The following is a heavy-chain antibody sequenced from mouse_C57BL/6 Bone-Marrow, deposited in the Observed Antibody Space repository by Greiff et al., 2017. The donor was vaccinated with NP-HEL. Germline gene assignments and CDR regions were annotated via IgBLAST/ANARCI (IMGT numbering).Heavy chain of an antibody. V-gene: IGHV5-12*01. CDR2: ISNGGGST. D-gene: IGHD1-1*01. CDR1: GFTFSDYY. J-gene: IGHJ4*01. CDR3: ARPSDYYGSSYYYAMDY. Sequence: VQVVESGGGLVQPGGSLKLSCAASGFTFSDYYMYWVRQTPEKRLEWVAYISNGGGSTYYPDTVKGRFTISRDNAKNTLYLQMSRLKSEDTAMYYCARPSDYYGSSYYYAMDYWGQGTSVTVSS.